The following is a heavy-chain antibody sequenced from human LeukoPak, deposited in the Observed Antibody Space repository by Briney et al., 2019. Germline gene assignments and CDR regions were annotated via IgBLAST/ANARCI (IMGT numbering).Heavy chain of an antibody. V-gene: IGHV4-34*01. D-gene: IGHD4-23*01. CDR1: GGSFTGYY. CDR3: ARVTGYGGGSLRY. CDR2: INHRGST. Sequence: SETLSLTCSVDGGSFTGYYWTWIRQAPGKGLEWIGEINHRGSTNYSPSLESRLTLSIDTSKKQFSLHLTSLTAADTAVYYCARVTGYGGGSLRYWGQGTLVTVSS. J-gene: IGHJ4*02.